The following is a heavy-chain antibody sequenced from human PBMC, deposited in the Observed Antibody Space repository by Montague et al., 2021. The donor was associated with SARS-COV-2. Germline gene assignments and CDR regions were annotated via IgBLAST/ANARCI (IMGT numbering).Heavy chain of an antibody. CDR3: ARGDGHYYGSGTYPDY. V-gene: IGHV4-59*01. CDR1: GGSITSYY. CDR2: IYYSGST. D-gene: IGHD3-10*01. J-gene: IGHJ4*02. Sequence: SETLSLTCTVSGGSITSYYWSWIRQPPGKGLEYIGYIYYSGSTNYNPSLKSRVTMSVDTSKNQFSLELRSVTAADTAVYYCARGDGHYYGSGTYPDYWGQGTLVTVS.